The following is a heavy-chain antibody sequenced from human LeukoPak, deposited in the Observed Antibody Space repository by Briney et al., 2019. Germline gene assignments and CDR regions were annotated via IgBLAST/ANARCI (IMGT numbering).Heavy chain of an antibody. J-gene: IGHJ4*02. CDR1: EFTFSSYA. D-gene: IGHD6-13*01. V-gene: IGHV3-23*01. CDR2: IRGSGGNT. Sequence: GGSLRPSCAASEFTFSSYAMTWVRQAPGKGLEWVSLIRGSGGNTYYADSVKGRFTMSRDNSKNTLYLQLNSLRAEDTAVYYCAKGPKQQLVGSRGHYFDYWGQGTLVTVSS. CDR3: AKGPKQQLVGSRGHYFDY.